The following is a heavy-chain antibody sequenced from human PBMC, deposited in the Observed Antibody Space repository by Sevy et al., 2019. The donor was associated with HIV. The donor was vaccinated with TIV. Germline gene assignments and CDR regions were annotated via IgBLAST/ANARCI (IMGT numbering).Heavy chain of an antibody. V-gene: IGHV1-18*01. CDR3: ARDDDDSSGSLVDY. CDR2: ISAYNGNT. J-gene: IGHJ4*02. Sequence: ASVKVCCKASGYTFTSYGISWVRQAPGQGLEWMGWISAYNGNTNYAQKLQGRVTMTTDTSTSTAYMELRSLRSDDTAVYYCARDDDDSSGSLVDYWGQGTLVTVSS. CDR1: GYTFTSYG. D-gene: IGHD3-22*01.